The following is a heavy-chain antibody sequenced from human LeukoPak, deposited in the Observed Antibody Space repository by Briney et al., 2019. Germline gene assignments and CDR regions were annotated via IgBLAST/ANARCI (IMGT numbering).Heavy chain of an antibody. CDR3: AELGITMIGGV. Sequence: GGSLRLSCAASGFTFSSYEMNWVRQAPGKGLEWVSYISSSGSTIYYADSVKGRFTISRDNAKNPLYLQMNSLRAEDTAVYYCAELGITMIGGVWGKGTTVTISS. D-gene: IGHD3-10*02. CDR1: GFTFSSYE. V-gene: IGHV3-48*03. J-gene: IGHJ6*04. CDR2: ISSSGSTI.